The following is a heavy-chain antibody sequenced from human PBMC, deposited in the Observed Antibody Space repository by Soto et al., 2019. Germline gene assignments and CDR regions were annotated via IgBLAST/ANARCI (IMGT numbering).Heavy chain of an antibody. D-gene: IGHD3-10*01. CDR1: GFTFSSYS. J-gene: IGHJ5*02. CDR2: FSSSSITL. V-gene: IGHV3-48*01. Sequence: GGSLRLSCAASGFTFSSYSMNWVRQAPGKGLKWVSYFSSSSITLYYAAFGKGRFTISRNNAKNSLYLQMNSLRAEDTVVFYCARDTYFYGSGSYGPWGQGTLVTVSS. CDR3: ARDTYFYGSGSYGP.